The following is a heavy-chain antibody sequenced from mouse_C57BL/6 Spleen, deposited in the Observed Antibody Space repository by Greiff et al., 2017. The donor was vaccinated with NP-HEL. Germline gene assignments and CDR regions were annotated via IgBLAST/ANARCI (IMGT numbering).Heavy chain of an antibody. CDR1: GYTFTDYY. Sequence: VQRVESGPELVKPGASVKISCKASGYTFTDYYINWVKQRPGQGLEWIGWIFPGSGSTYYNEKFKGKATLTVDKSSSTAYMLLSSLTSEDSAVYFCAKVYYDYVYYAMDYWGQGTSVTVSS. CDR3: AKVYYDYVYYAMDY. D-gene: IGHD2-4*01. CDR2: IFPGSGST. J-gene: IGHJ4*01. V-gene: IGHV1-75*01.